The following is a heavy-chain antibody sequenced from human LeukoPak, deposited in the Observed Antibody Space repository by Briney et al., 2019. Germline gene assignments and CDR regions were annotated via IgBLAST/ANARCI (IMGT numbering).Heavy chain of an antibody. J-gene: IGHJ4*02. Sequence: RASVKVSCKASGYTFTGYYMHWVRQAPGQGLEGMGWINPNSGGTNYAQKFQGRVTMTRDTSISTAYMELSRLRSDDTAVYYCARTLPRIRYFDWLLTALDYWGQGTLVTVSS. CDR1: GYTFTGYY. CDR3: ARTLPRIRYFDWLLTALDY. CDR2: INPNSGGT. D-gene: IGHD3-9*01. V-gene: IGHV1-2*02.